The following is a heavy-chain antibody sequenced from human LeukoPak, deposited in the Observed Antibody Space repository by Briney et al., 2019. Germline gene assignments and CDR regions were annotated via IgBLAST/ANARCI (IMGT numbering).Heavy chain of an antibody. V-gene: IGHV3-48*03. CDR2: ISNSGSTI. J-gene: IGHJ3*02. CDR3: ARGSGYGVFDI. CDR1: GFTFSSYE. Sequence: GGSLRLSCAASGFTFSSYEMNWVRQAPGKGLEWVSYISNSGSTIFYADSVKGRFTISRDNAKNSLYLQMNSLRAEDTAVYYCARGSGYGVFDIWGQGTMVTVSS. D-gene: IGHD5-12*01.